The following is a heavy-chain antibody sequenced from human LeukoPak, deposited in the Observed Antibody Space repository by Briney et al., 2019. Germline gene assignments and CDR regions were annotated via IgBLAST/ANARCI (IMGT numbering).Heavy chain of an antibody. CDR2: IYHSGST. V-gene: IGHV4-38-2*01. CDR1: GYSISSGYY. CDR3: ARAKVGATVYFDY. Sequence: SETLSLTCAVSGYSISSGYYWGWTRQPPGKGLEWIGSIYHSGSTYYNPSLKSRVTISVDTSKNQFSLKLSSVTAADTAVYYCARAKVGATVYFDYWGQGTLVTVSS. J-gene: IGHJ4*02. D-gene: IGHD1-26*01.